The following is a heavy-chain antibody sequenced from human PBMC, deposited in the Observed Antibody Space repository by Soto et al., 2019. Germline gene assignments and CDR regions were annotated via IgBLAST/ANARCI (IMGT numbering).Heavy chain of an antibody. CDR3: ARDKAPSSGGSRPQSLPSGFDY. V-gene: IGHV3-30-3*01. J-gene: IGHJ4*02. D-gene: IGHD2-15*01. Sequence: GGSLRLSCAASGFTFSSYAMHWVRQAPGTGLEWVAVISYDGSNKYYADSVKGRFTISRDNSKNTLYLQMNSLRAEDTAVYYCARDKAPSSGGSRPQSLPSGFDYWGQGTLVTVSS. CDR2: ISYDGSNK. CDR1: GFTFSSYA.